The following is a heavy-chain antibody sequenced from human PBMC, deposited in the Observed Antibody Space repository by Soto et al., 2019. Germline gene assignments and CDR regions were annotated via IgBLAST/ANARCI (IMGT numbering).Heavy chain of an antibody. D-gene: IGHD2-2*01. CDR2: ISDGVST. CDR3: AGYCSSSICREDHYFALEV. V-gene: IGHV4-59*11. Sequence: LSLPCNFSRGPIYTHCWNWIRQSPGNVLDRIGHISDGVSTNYNPTLKSRVTISVDTSKKQGSLKLSSVSAADTARYFCAGYCSSSICREDHYFALEVWRQGNTVTGSS. CDR1: RGPIYTHC. J-gene: IGHJ6*02.